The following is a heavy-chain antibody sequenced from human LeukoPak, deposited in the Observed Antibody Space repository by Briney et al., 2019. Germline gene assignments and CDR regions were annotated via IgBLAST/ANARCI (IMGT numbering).Heavy chain of an antibody. J-gene: IGHJ4*02. Sequence: SETLSLTCTVSGGSISTYSWSWIRQPPGKGLEWIGYIYYSGNTNYNPSLKSRVTISVDTSKNQFSLKLSSVTAADSAVYYCARVCFVGYDILTGYYSFDYWGQGTLVTVSS. V-gene: IGHV4-59*01. D-gene: IGHD3-9*01. CDR2: IYYSGNT. CDR1: GGSISTYS. CDR3: ARVCFVGYDILTGYYSFDY.